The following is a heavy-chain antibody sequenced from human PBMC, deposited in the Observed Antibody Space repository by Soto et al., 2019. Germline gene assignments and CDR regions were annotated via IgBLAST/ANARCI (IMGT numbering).Heavy chain of an antibody. Sequence: PGGSLRLSCAASGFKFSSYAMSWVRQAPGKGLEWVSLISATGGGTYYADSVKGRFTISRDNSDNTLYLQVHSLRAEDTAVYYCAKDRRAGGNSAFYFDFWGQGAKVTV. CDR1: GFKFSSYA. CDR2: ISATGGGT. CDR3: AKDRRAGGNSAFYFDF. V-gene: IGHV3-23*01. J-gene: IGHJ5*01. D-gene: IGHD3-16*01.